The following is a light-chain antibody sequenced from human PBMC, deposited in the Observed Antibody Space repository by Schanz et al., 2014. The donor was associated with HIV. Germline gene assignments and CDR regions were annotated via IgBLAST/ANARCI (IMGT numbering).Light chain of an antibody. CDR1: QNVNRW. Sequence: DIPMTQSPSTLSASVGDRVTITCRASQNVNRWLAWYQQKPGKAPKLLIYQASYLETGVSSRFSGSGSGTEFTLTINSLQPHDVATYYCQQYNNRSPFTFGPGTKLEI. CDR3: QQYNNRSPFT. CDR2: QAS. J-gene: IGKJ2*01. V-gene: IGKV1-5*03.